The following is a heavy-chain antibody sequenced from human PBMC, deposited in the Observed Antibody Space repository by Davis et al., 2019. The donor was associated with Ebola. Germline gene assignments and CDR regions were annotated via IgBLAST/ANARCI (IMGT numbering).Heavy chain of an antibody. D-gene: IGHD6-6*01. Sequence: GESLKISCAASGVSFSNAWMSWVRQAPGKGLEWVGRIKSKIDGGTTDYAAPMKGRFTISRDDLKNTLYLQMNSLKIEDTALYYCTTGIATRRYNFDYWGQGTLVTVSS. CDR2: IKSKIDGGTT. V-gene: IGHV3-15*01. CDR1: GVSFSNAW. CDR3: TTGIATRRYNFDY. J-gene: IGHJ4*02.